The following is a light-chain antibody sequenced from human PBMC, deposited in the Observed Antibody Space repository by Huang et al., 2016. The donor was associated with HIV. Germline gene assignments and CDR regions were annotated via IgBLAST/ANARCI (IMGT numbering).Light chain of an antibody. CDR1: AGVSNN. Sequence: IVMTQSPATLSVSPGERATLSCRASAGVSNNVACDQQRPGQTPRLLIHGASTRHTGIPAKFSGRGSGTEFTLTITSLQPEDSAVYYCQQYNNWPPWTFGPGTQVEI. CDR2: GAS. CDR3: QQYNNWPPWT. V-gene: IGKV3D-15*01. J-gene: IGKJ1*01.